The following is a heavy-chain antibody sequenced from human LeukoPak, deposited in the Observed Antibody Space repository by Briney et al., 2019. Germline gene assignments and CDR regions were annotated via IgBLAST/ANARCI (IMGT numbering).Heavy chain of an antibody. D-gene: IGHD5-24*01. CDR3: ARSPDGYNPFDP. CDR1: GGTFSSYA. Sequence: ASVKVSCKASGGTFSSYAISWVRQAPGQGLEWMGRIIPIFGTANYAQKFQGRVTITADESTSTAYMELSSLRSEDTAVYYCARSPDGYNPFDPWGQGTLVTVSS. V-gene: IGHV1-69*13. J-gene: IGHJ5*02. CDR2: IIPIFGTA.